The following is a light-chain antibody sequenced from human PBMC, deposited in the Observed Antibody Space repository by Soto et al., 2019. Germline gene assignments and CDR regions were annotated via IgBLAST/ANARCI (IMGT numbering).Light chain of an antibody. J-gene: IGLJ1*01. CDR1: ISDVGGYNY. CDR3: CSYLRNYPYV. CDR2: DVN. V-gene: IGLV2-11*01. Sequence: QSVLTQPRSVSGSPGQSVTISCTGTISDVGGYNYVSWHQQHPGKAPKLMIYDVNKRPSGVPNRFSASKSGNTASLTISGLQADDEAEYYCCSYLRNYPYVCGTGIKLTV.